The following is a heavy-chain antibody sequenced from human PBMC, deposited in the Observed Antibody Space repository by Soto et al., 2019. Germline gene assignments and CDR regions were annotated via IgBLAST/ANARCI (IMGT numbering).Heavy chain of an antibody. CDR2: ISGSGGST. Sequence: GESLKISCAASGFTFSSYAMSWVRQAPGKGLEWVSAISGSGGSTYYADSVKGRFTIPRDNSKNTLYLQMNSLRAEDTAVYYCAKRLAVAGTRSEYFQHWGQGTLVTVSS. CDR3: AKRLAVAGTRSEYFQH. D-gene: IGHD6-19*01. CDR1: GFTFSSYA. J-gene: IGHJ1*01. V-gene: IGHV3-23*01.